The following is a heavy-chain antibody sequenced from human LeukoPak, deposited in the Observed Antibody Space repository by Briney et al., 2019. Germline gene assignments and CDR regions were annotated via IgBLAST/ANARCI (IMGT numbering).Heavy chain of an antibody. CDR3: AKEAPSKYYDFWSGASYFDY. V-gene: IGHV3-23*01. Sequence: GGSLRLSCAASGFTFSSYAMSWVRQAPGKGLEWVSAISGSGGSTYYADSVKGRLTISRDNSKNTLYLQMNSLRAEDTAVYYCAKEAPSKYYDFWSGASYFDYWGQGTLVTVSS. CDR1: GFTFSSYA. CDR2: ISGSGGST. D-gene: IGHD3-3*01. J-gene: IGHJ4*02.